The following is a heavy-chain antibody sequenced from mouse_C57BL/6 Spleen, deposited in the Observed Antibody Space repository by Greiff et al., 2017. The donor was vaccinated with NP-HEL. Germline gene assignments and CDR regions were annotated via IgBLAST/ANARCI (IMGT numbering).Heavy chain of an antibody. J-gene: IGHJ3*01. CDR2: ISYDGSN. CDR1: GYSITSGYY. V-gene: IGHV3-6*01. Sequence: EVKLQESGPGLVKPSQSLSLTCSVTGYSITSGYYWNWIRQFPGNKLEWMGYISYDGSNNSNPSLKNRISITRDTSKNQFFLKLNSVTTEDTATYYCARAPIYYDYSWFAYWGQGTLVTVSA. D-gene: IGHD2-4*01. CDR3: ARAPIYYDYSWFAY.